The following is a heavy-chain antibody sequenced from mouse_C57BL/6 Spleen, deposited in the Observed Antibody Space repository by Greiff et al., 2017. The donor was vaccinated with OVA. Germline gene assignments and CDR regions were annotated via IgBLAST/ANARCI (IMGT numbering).Heavy chain of an antibody. V-gene: IGHV5-12*01. CDR2: ISNGGGST. J-gene: IGHJ3*01. CDR1: GFTFSDYY. D-gene: IGHD3-2*02. CDR3: ASLDSSGYWFAY. Sequence: EVQLVESGGGLVQPGGSLKLSCAASGFTFSDYYMYWVRQTPEKRLEWVAYISNGGGSTYYPDTVKGRFTISRDNAKNTLYLQMSRLKSEDTAMYYCASLDSSGYWFAYWGQGTLVTVSA.